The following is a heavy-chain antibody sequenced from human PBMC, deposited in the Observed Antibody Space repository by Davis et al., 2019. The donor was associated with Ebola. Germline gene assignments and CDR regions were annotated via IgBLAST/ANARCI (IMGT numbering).Heavy chain of an antibody. V-gene: IGHV1-69*10. CDR1: GGTFSSYA. J-gene: IGHJ4*02. D-gene: IGHD2-15*01. CDR2: IIPILGTA. CDR3: ARASLGYCSGGSCYSPPIDY. Sequence: SVKVSCKASGGTFSSYAISWVRQAPGQGLEWMGGIIPILGTANYAQKFQGRVTITADKSTSTAYMELSSLRSEDTAVYYCARASLGYCSGGSCYSPPIDYWGQGTLVTVSS.